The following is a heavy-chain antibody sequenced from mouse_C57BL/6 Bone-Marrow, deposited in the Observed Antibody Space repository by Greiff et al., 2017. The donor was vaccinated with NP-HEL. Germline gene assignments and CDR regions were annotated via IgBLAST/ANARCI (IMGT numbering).Heavy chain of an antibody. V-gene: IGHV1-81*01. Sequence: SGAELARPGASVKLSCKASGYTFTSYGISWVKQRTGQGLEWIGEIYPRSGNTYYNEKFKGKATLTADKSSSTAYMELRSLTSEDSAVYFCARPLLLRYPLFAYWGQGTLVTVSA. J-gene: IGHJ3*01. CDR2: IYPRSGNT. CDR3: ARPLLLRYPLFAY. D-gene: IGHD1-1*01. CDR1: GYTFTSYG.